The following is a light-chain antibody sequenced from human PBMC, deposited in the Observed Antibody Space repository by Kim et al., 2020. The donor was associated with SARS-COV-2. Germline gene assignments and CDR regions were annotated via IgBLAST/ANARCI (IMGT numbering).Light chain of an antibody. V-gene: IGLV2-8*01. J-gene: IGLJ2*01. Sequence: QSALTQPPSASGSPGQSVTISCTGTSSDVGTYNYVSWYQQHPGKAPKLMIYEVSKRPSGVPDRFFGFKSGSTASLTVSGLQAEDEADYYCSSYAGINNLVFGGGTQLTVL. CDR3: SSYAGINNLV. CDR1: SSDVGTYNY. CDR2: EVS.